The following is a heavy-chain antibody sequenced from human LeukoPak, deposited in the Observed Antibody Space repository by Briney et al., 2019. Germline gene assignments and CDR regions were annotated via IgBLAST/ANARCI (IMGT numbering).Heavy chain of an antibody. J-gene: IGHJ3*02. CDR3: ARAGGYYYDSSGWLLDAFDI. CDR2: ISSSSSYI. CDR1: GFTFSSYS. Sequence: GGSLRLSCAASGFTFSSYSMNWVRQAPGKGLEWVSSISSSSSYIYYADSVKGRFTISRDNAKNSLYLQMNRLRAEDTAVYYCARAGGYYYDSSGWLLDAFDIWGQGTMVTVSS. D-gene: IGHD3-22*01. V-gene: IGHV3-21*01.